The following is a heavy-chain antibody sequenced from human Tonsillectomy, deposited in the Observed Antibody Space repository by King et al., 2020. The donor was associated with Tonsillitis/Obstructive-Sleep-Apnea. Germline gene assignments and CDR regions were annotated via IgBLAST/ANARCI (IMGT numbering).Heavy chain of an antibody. CDR2: IYYSGST. Sequence: QLQESGPGLVKPSQTLSLTCTVSGGSISSGGYYWSWIRQHPGKGLEWIGYIYYSGSTYYNPSLKSLVTISVDTSKNQFSLKLSSVTAADTAVYYCARDRRIAVAGTGDLFYYYYYMDVWGKGTTVTVSS. V-gene: IGHV4-31*01. D-gene: IGHD6-19*01. J-gene: IGHJ6*03. CDR1: GGSISSGGYY. CDR3: ARDRRIAVAGTGDLFYYYYYMDV.